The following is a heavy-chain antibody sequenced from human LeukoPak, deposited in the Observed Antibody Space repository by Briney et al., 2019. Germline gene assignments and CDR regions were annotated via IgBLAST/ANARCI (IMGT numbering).Heavy chain of an antibody. Sequence: GRSLRLSRAASGFTFDDYAMHWVRQAPGKGLEWDSGISWNSGSIGHADSVKGRFTISRDNAKNSLYLQMNSLRAEDTALYYCAKEYYDSSGYYDYWGQGTLVTVSS. V-gene: IGHV3-9*01. CDR2: ISWNSGSI. D-gene: IGHD3-22*01. CDR1: GFTFDDYA. CDR3: AKEYYDSSGYYDY. J-gene: IGHJ4*02.